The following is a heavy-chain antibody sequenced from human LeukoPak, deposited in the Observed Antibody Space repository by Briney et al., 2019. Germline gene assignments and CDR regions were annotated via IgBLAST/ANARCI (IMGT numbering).Heavy chain of an antibody. D-gene: IGHD3-16*02. J-gene: IGHJ4*02. CDR3: ARFDRGGDYFDY. CDR2: IFYSGST. Sequence: SETLSLTCTVSGGSISSSSHYWGWTRQPPGKGLEWTASIFYSGSTYYNPSLKSRVTISVDTSKNQFSLKLTSVTAADTAVYYCARFDRGGDYFDYWGQGTLVTVSS. V-gene: IGHV4-39*01. CDR1: GGSISSSSHY.